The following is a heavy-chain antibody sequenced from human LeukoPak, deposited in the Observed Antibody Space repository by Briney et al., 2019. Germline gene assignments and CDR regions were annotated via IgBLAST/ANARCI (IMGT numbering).Heavy chain of an antibody. J-gene: IGHJ1*01. Sequence: SETLFLTCTVSGDSIRNYYWAWIRQPPGKGLEWSMYINNSGSTEYNPAHKSQVTISIDTSKNQLTLKLNSMTAADTAVYDCARGPSQTYRDTLEHWGQGTLVSVSS. D-gene: IGHD3-16*02. CDR1: GDSIRNYY. CDR2: INNSGST. CDR3: ARGPSQTYRDTLEH. V-gene: IGHV4-59*08.